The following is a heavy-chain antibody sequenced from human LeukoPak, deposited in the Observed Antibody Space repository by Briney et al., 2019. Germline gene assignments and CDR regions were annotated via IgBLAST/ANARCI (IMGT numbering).Heavy chain of an antibody. CDR1: GGSISSYY. V-gene: IGHV4-59*01. Sequence: SETLSLTCTVSGGSISSYYWSWIRQSPGKGLEWIGHIYSSGSTNYNPSLKSRVTISIDTSKNQFSLKLSSVTAADTALYYCARNYDYSGYTAFGYWGRGTLVTVSS. CDR2: IYSSGST. D-gene: IGHD3-22*01. CDR3: ARNYDYSGYTAFGY. J-gene: IGHJ4*02.